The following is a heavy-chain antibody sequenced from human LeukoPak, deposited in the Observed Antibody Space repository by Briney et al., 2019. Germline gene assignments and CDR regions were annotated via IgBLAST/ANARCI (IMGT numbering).Heavy chain of an antibody. V-gene: IGHV3-23*01. CDR1: GFTFSSYG. CDR3: AKGSRERTMDKRIDY. D-gene: IGHD4/OR15-4a*01. CDR2: TSGSGGST. Sequence: GGSLRLSCAASGFTFSSYGMSWVRQAPGKGLEWVSATSGSGGSTYYADSVKGRFTISRDNSKNTLYLQMNSLRAEDTAVYYCAKGSRERTMDKRIDYWGQGTLVTVSS. J-gene: IGHJ4*02.